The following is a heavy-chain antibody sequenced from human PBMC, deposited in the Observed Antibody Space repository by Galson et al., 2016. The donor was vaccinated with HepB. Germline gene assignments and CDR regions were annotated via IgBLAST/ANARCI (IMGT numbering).Heavy chain of an antibody. V-gene: IGHV3-48*01. CDR1: GFTFGAYA. D-gene: IGHD3/OR15-3a*01. CDR2: TSDSTSTV. Sequence: SPRLSCAASGFTFGAYAMSWFRQAPGKGLEWVSYTSDSTSTVYYADSVKGRFTISRDNAKNSLHLQMKSLRAEDTAVYYCARDMVHGLGVYDYWGQGTLVTVSS. J-gene: IGHJ4*02. CDR3: ARDMVHGLGVYDY.